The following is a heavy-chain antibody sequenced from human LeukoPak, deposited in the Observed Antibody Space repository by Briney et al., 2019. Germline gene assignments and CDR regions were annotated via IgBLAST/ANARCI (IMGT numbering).Heavy chain of an antibody. V-gene: IGHV5-51*01. D-gene: IGHD3-22*01. CDR3: ARHSTYYYDSSGYYEA. CDR1: GSRFTSYW. J-gene: IGHJ4*02. Sequence: GGSLDISCKGSGSRFTSYWLGGVRPLPGKGLEWMGIIYPGDSDTRYSPPCQGQVTISADKSISTAYLQWSSLKASDTAMYYCARHSTYYYDSSGYYEAWGQGTLVTVSS. CDR2: IYPGDSDT.